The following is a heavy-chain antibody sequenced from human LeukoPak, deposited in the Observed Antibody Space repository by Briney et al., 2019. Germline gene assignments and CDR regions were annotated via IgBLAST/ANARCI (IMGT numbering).Heavy chain of an antibody. Sequence: SETLSLTRAVYGGSFSDYYWSWIRQSPGKGLEWIGEINHTGSTKYNPSLKSRVTISVDTSKKQFSLKLSSMTAADTAVYYCARGSRRFDPWGQGTLVTVSS. V-gene: IGHV4-34*01. CDR1: GGSFSDYY. CDR3: ARGSRRFDP. J-gene: IGHJ5*02. CDR2: INHTGST.